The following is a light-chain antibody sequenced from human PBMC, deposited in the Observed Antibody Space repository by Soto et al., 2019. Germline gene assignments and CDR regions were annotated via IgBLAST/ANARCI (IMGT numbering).Light chain of an antibody. Sequence: IQMTQSPSSLSASVGDRVTITCRASQTINRYLSWYQQKPGKAPTLLISAASTLQAGVPSRFSGSESGTEFTLTISSLQPEDFATCYCQQTYSSPWTFGQGAKLEIK. V-gene: IGKV1-39*01. J-gene: IGKJ1*01. CDR1: QTINRY. CDR3: QQTYSSPWT. CDR2: AAS.